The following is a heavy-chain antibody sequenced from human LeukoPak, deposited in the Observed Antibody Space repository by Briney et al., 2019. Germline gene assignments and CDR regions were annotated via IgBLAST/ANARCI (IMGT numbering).Heavy chain of an antibody. V-gene: IGHV3-21*01. CDR3: ARDPPPAYGSGSYYMFAFDI. CDR2: ISSSSSYI. Sequence: GGSLRLSCAASRFTFSSYSMNWVRQAPGKGLEWVSSISSSSSYIYYADSVKGRFTISRDNAKNSLYLQMNSLRAEDTAVYYCARDPPPAYGSGSYYMFAFDIWGQGTMVTVSS. D-gene: IGHD3-10*01. CDR1: RFTFSSYS. J-gene: IGHJ3*02.